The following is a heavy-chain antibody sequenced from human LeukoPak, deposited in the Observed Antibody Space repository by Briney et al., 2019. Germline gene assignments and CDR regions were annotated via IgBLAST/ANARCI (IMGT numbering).Heavy chain of an antibody. J-gene: IGHJ4*02. V-gene: IGHV3-7*01. CDR2: IKGDDSAR. CDR1: GFTFSTYW. Sequence: GGSLRLSCAASGFTFSTYWMAWVRQAPGKGLEWVANIKGDDSARHQADSVKGRFTISRDNAQNSVYLQMSSLRGEDTAIYYCARDVVGSLDYWGQGTLVTVAS. CDR3: ARDVVGSLDY. D-gene: IGHD1-26*01.